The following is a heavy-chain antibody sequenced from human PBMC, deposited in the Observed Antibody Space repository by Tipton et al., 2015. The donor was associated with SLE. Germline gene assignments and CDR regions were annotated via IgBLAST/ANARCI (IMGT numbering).Heavy chain of an antibody. CDR2: IYYSGST. CDR1: GGSISSYY. V-gene: IGHV4-59*12. J-gene: IGHJ4*02. D-gene: IGHD6-19*01. Sequence: TLSLTCTVSGGSISSYYWSWIRQPPGKGLEWIGYIYYSGSTNYNPSLKSRVTISVDTSKNQFYLKLSSVTAADTAVYYCARDTGEGIAVAWGQGTLVTVSS. CDR3: ARDTGEGIAVA.